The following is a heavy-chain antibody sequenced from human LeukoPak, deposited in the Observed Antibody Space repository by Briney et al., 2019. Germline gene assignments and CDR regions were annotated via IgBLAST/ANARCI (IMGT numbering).Heavy chain of an antibody. J-gene: IGHJ4*02. CDR1: GYTFSNFG. Sequence: ATVKVSCKTSGYTFSNFGINWVRQAPGQGLEWMGWISGNNDNPNYGQKFQGRFTVTTDSSTSTAYMELRNLRFDDTAVYYCARDGTSTDDYWGQGTLVTVSS. CDR2: ISGNNDNP. V-gene: IGHV1-18*01. D-gene: IGHD2-2*01. CDR3: ARDGTSTDDY.